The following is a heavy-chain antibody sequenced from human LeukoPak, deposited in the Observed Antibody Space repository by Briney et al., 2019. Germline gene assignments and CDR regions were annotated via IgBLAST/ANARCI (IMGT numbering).Heavy chain of an antibody. CDR1: GLTFNSHA. J-gene: IGHJ4*02. D-gene: IGHD6-13*01. Sequence: GGSLGLSCAASGLTFNSHAMSWVRQAPGKGLEWVSTISGSGDSTNYADSVKGRFTISRDNSENTLFLQMNSLRAEDTAVYYCAKGPYSSRWYHFDYWGQGTLVSVSS. CDR3: AKGPYSSRWYHFDY. V-gene: IGHV3-23*01. CDR2: ISGSGDST.